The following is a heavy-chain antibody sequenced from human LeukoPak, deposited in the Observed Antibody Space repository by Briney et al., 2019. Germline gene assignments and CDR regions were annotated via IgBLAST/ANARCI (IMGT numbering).Heavy chain of an antibody. CDR2: ISSTSTFI. D-gene: IGHD3-22*01. Sequence: GGSLRLSCAASGFTFSRYSMNWVRQAPGKGLEWVASISSTSTFIYFADSVKGRFTISRDTAKNSLFLQMNSLRAEDTAIYFCARDSFDSNDYPQTYYYYYMDVWGKGTTVTVSS. J-gene: IGHJ6*03. CDR3: ARDSFDSNDYPQTYYYYYMDV. CDR1: GFTFSRYS. V-gene: IGHV3-21*01.